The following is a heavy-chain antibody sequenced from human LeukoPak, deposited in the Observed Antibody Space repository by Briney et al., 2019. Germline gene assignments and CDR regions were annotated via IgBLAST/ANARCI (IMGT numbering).Heavy chain of an antibody. Sequence: SETLSLTCTVSGGSISSYYWSWIRQPPGKGLEWIGYIYYSGSTNYNPSLKSRVTISVDTSKNQFSLKLSSVTAADTAVYYCARDPSGYRNDAFDIWGQGTMATVSS. CDR1: GGSISSYY. V-gene: IGHV4-59*01. J-gene: IGHJ3*02. D-gene: IGHD1-14*01. CDR2: IYYSGST. CDR3: ARDPSGYRNDAFDI.